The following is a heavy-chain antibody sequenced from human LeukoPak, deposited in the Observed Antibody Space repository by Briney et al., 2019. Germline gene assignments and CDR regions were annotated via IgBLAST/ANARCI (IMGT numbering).Heavy chain of an antibody. D-gene: IGHD2-8*01. V-gene: IGHV4-59*08. CDR1: GGSISSYY. J-gene: IGHJ3*02. CDR3: AGHTPYAKGDAFDI. CDR2: IYYSGST. Sequence: SETLSLTCTVSGGSISSYYWSWIRQPPGKGLEGIGYIYYSGSTNYNPSLKSRVTISVDTSKNQFSLKLSSVTAADTAVYYCAGHTPYAKGDAFDIWGQGTMVTVSS.